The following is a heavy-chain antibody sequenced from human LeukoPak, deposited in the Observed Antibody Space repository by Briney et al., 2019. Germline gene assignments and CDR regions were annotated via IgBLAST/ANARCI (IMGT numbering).Heavy chain of an antibody. CDR3: ARAASTYYYDSSGYYPSFVDY. V-gene: IGHV4-38-2*02. CDR2: IYHSGST. Sequence: SETLSLTCTVSGYSISSGYYWGWIRQPPGKGLEWIGSIYHSGSTYYNPSLKSRVTISVDTSKNQFSLKLSSVTAADTAVYYCARAASTYYYDSSGYYPSFVDYWGQGTLVTVSS. CDR1: GYSISSGYY. D-gene: IGHD3-22*01. J-gene: IGHJ4*02.